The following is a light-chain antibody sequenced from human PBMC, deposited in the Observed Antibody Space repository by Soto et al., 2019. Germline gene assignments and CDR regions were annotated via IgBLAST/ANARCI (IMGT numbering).Light chain of an antibody. Sequence: DIQITQSPSSLSASVGNRVAITGRASQSISSYLNWYQQKPGKAPKLLIYAASSLQSGVPSRFSGSGSGTDFTLTISRLEPEDFAVYYCQQSYSTPVFGQGTRLE. V-gene: IGKV1-39*01. CDR2: AAS. CDR3: QQSYSTPV. J-gene: IGKJ5*01. CDR1: QSISSY.